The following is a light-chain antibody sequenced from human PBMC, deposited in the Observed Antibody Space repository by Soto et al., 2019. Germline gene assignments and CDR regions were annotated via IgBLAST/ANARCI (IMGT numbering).Light chain of an antibody. CDR1: QSGASR. V-gene: IGKV3D-15*01. J-gene: IGKJ1*01. Sequence: EIVMTQSPAILSVSPGERATLSCRASQSGASRLAWYQHTRGQAPRLLIYGASNRPNDIKARISGSGSGTEFTLNITSLQSEDFAVYYCQQYNDWPRTFGLGTKVDIK. CDR2: GAS. CDR3: QQYNDWPRT.